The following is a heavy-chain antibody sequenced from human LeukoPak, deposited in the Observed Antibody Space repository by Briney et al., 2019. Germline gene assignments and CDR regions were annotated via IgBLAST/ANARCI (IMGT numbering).Heavy chain of an antibody. Sequence: GGSLRLSCAASGFTFSSYAMSWVRQAPGKGLEWVSAISGSGGSTYYADSVKGRFTISRDNSKNTLYLQMNSLKTEDTAVYYCTTDPGDTNSPFDYWGQGTLVTVPS. V-gene: IGHV3-23*01. J-gene: IGHJ4*02. CDR3: TTDPGDTNSPFDY. CDR1: GFTFSSYA. CDR2: ISGSGGST. D-gene: IGHD3-10*01.